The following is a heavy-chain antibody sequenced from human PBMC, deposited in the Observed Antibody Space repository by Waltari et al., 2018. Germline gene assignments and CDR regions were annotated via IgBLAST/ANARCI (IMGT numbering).Heavy chain of an antibody. J-gene: IGHJ6*02. D-gene: IGHD3-3*01. CDR1: GYTFTSYA. CDR2: INAGNGNT. V-gene: IGHV1-3*01. Sequence: QVQLVQSGAEVQKPGASVKVSCKASGYTFTSYAMHWVRQAPGQRLEWMGWINAGNGNTKYSQKFQGRVTITRDTSASTAYMELSSLRSEDTAVYYCARMYFWSGVYYGMDVWGQGTTVTVSS. CDR3: ARMYFWSGVYYGMDV.